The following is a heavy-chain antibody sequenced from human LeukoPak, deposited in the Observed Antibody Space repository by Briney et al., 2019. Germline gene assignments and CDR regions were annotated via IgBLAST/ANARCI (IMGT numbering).Heavy chain of an antibody. CDR3: ARGPATVTASYYYYGMDV. CDR2: IGTAGDT. J-gene: IGHJ6*02. CDR1: GFPFSNYD. Sequence: GGSLQLSCAASGFPFSNYDMHWGRQATGKGLEWVSAIGTAGDTYYPGSVKGGFTISRENAKNSLYLQMNSLRAGDTAVYYCARGPATVTASYYYYGMDVWGQGTTVTVSS. D-gene: IGHD4-17*01. V-gene: IGHV3-13*01.